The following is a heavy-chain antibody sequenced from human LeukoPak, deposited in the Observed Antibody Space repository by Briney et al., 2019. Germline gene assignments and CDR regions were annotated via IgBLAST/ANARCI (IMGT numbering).Heavy chain of an antibody. Sequence: SETLSLTCTVSGGSISSSSYYWGWIRQPPGKGLEWIGSIYYSGSTYYNPSLKSRVTISVDTSKNRFSLKLSSVTAADTAVYYCARLRGSSWTGRAFDIWGQGTMVTVSS. V-gene: IGHV4-39*01. J-gene: IGHJ3*02. CDR2: IYYSGST. CDR3: ARLRGSSWTGRAFDI. D-gene: IGHD6-13*01. CDR1: GGSISSSSYY.